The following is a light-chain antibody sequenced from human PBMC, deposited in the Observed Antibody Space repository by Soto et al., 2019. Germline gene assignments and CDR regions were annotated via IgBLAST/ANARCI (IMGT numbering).Light chain of an antibody. CDR3: SSYTTSTTVI. Sequence: QSALTQPASVSGSPGQSITISCTGTSSDVGDHNSVSWYQQQPGKAPKLMIYAVSNRPSGVSNRFSGSKSGNTASLTISGLQAEDEADYNCSSYTTSTTVIFGGGTKVTVL. CDR2: AVS. CDR1: SSDVGDHNS. J-gene: IGLJ2*01. V-gene: IGLV2-14*03.